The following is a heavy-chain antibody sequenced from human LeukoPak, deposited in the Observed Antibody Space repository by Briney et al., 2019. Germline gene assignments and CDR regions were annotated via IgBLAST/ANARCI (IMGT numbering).Heavy chain of an antibody. J-gene: IGHJ5*01. V-gene: IGHV3-48*01. CDR3: AKEMGYCSGGSCYRWFDS. CDR1: GFTFSIYS. CDR2: ISTSSTTK. Sequence: GGSLRLSCAASGFTFSIYSMSWVRQAPGKGLEWLSYISTSSTTKYYADSVKGRFTISSDDAKNSLSLQMNSLTADDTAVYYCAKEMGYCSGGSCYRWFDSWGQGTLVTVSS. D-gene: IGHD2-15*01.